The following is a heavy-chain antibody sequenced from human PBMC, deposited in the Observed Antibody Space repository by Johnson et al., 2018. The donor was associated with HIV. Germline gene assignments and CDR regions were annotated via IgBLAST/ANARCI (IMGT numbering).Heavy chain of an antibody. V-gene: IGHV3-30*04. J-gene: IGHJ3*02. CDR1: GFTFSSYA. CDR3: AREGPSERAGFDI. CDR2: ISYDGSNK. Sequence: QVQLVEYGGGVVQPGRSLRLSCAASGFTFSSYAMHWVRQAPGKGLEWVAVISYDGSNKYYADSVKGRFTISRDNSKNTLYLQMNSLRAEDTAVYYCAREGPSERAGFDIWGQGTMVTVSS.